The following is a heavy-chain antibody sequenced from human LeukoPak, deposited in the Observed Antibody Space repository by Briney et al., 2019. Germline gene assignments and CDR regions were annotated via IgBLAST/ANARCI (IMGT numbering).Heavy chain of an antibody. D-gene: IGHD2-2*01. Sequence: ASVKVSCKASGGTFSSYAISWVRQATGQGLEWMGWMNPNSGHTGYAQKFQGRVTMTRNTSISTAYMELRSLRSEDTAVYYCARARLRTHPYYWGQGTLVTVSS. CDR1: GGTFSSYA. CDR3: ARARLRTHPYY. J-gene: IGHJ4*02. V-gene: IGHV1-8*02. CDR2: MNPNSGHT.